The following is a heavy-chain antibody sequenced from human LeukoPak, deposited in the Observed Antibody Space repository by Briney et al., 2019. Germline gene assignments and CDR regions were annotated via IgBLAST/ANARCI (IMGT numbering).Heavy chain of an antibody. CDR2: IYYSGST. CDR1: GGSISSSSYY. J-gene: IGHJ6*02. V-gene: IGHV4-39*01. Sequence: PSETLSLTCTVSGGSISSSSYYWGWIRQPPGKGLEWIGSIYYSGSTYYNPSLKSRVTISVDTSKNQFSLKLSSVTAADTAVYYCARVSRFGVADYYYGMDVWGQGTTVTVSS. CDR3: ARVSRFGVADYYYGMDV. D-gene: IGHD3-10*01.